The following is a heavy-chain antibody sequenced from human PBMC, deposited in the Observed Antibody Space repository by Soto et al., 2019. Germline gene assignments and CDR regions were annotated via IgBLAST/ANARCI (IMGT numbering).Heavy chain of an antibody. J-gene: IGHJ4*02. CDR3: ARGYTGGWSRGGYFDY. V-gene: IGHV3-48*03. Sequence: PGGSLRLSFASSGFTFSSYDMNWFRQSPGKGLEWVSYITASGSTIYYADSVKGRFTISRDNAKNSLYLQMNSLRAEDRAVYYCARGYTGGWSRGGYFDYWGQGTPVTVSS. CDR1: GFTFSSYD. D-gene: IGHD6-19*01. CDR2: ITASGSTI.